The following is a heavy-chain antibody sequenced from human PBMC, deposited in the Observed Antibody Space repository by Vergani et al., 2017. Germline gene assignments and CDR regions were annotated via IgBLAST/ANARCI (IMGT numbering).Heavy chain of an antibody. CDR1: GYTFTSYG. CDR3: ARDKYKMSSSCNYCYGMDV. J-gene: IGHJ6*02. Sequence: QVQLVQSGAEVKKPGASVKVSCKASGYTFTSYGISWVRQAPGHGLGWMGWISAYNGNTHYAQKLQGRVTMTTDTSTSTAYMELRSLRSDDTAVYYCARDKYKMSSSCNYCYGMDVWGQGTTVTVSS. V-gene: IGHV1-18*04. D-gene: IGHD6-13*01. CDR2: ISAYNGNT.